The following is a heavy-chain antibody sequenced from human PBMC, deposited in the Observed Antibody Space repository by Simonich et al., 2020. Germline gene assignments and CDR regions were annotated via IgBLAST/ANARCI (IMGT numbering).Heavy chain of an antibody. CDR2: LNPTRGGT. Sequence: QVQLVQSGAEVKKPGASVQVSCKASGYTFTGYYRHWVRQAPGQGLEWMGWLNPTRGGTNYAQKLQGRVTMTRDTSISTAYMELSRLRSDDTAVYYCARDPVVPAAIRNAFDIWGQGTMVTVSS. J-gene: IGHJ3*02. CDR3: ARDPVVPAAIRNAFDI. D-gene: IGHD2-2*01. CDR1: GYTFTGYY. V-gene: IGHV1-2*02.